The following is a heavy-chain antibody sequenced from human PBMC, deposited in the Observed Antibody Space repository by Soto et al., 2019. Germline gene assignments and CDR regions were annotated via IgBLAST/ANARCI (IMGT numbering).Heavy chain of an antibody. J-gene: IGHJ4*02. CDR3: ASSYDILTGYYKAPFAY. V-gene: IGHV1-69*01. CDR2: IIPIFGTA. Sequence: KISCKASGGTFSSYAISWVRQAPGQGLEWMGGIIPIFGTANYAQKFQGRVTITADESTSTAYMELSSLRSEDTAVYYCASSYDILTGYYKAPFAYWGQGTLVTVSS. D-gene: IGHD3-9*01. CDR1: GGTFSSYA.